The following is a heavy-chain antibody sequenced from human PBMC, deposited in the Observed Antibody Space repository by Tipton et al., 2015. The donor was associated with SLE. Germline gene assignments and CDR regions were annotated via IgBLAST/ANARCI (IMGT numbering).Heavy chain of an antibody. CDR1: GGSFSGYY. CDR3: ARVGCSGGSCYSEDY. CDR2: INHSGST. Sequence: TLSLTCAVYGGSFSGYYWSWIRQPPGKGPEWIGEINHSGSTNYNPSLKSRVTISVDTSKNQFSLKLSSVTAADTAVYYCARVGCSGGSCYSEDYWGQGTLVTVSS. D-gene: IGHD2-15*01. J-gene: IGHJ4*02. V-gene: IGHV4-34*01.